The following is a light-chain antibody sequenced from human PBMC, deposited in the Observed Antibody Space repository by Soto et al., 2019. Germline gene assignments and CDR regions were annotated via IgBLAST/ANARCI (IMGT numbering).Light chain of an antibody. Sequence: DIVLTHSPDNLSVSPGERATLSCRASQSISSNLAWYQQKPGQAPRLLIYGASTRATGIPARFSGSGSGTEFTLTFSSLQSEDFAVYYCQQYNKWPRTFGQGTKV. CDR1: QSISSN. V-gene: IGKV3-15*01. CDR3: QQYNKWPRT. J-gene: IGKJ1*01. CDR2: GAS.